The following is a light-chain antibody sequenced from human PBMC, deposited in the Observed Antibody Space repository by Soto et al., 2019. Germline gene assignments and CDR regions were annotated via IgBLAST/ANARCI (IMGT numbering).Light chain of an antibody. CDR2: GAS. CDR1: QSLNARY. Sequence: EIVLTQSPGTLSLSPGERATLSCRASQSLNARYLAWYQVKPGQAPRLLFYGASSRATGIPDRFIGSGSGTDFTLTITGLEPEDFAVYYCQQRSNWPTFGQGTKVDIK. CDR3: QQRSNWPT. J-gene: IGKJ1*01. V-gene: IGKV3D-20*02.